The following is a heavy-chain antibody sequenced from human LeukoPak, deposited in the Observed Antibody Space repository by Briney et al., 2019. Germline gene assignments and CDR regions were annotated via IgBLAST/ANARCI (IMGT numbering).Heavy chain of an antibody. CDR1: GVSISSYY. CDR3: ARDGMATFYFDY. D-gene: IGHD5-24*01. CDR2: IYTSGST. J-gene: IGHJ4*02. Sequence: SETLCLTCTASGVSISSYYWSWIRQPAGKGLEWIGRIYTSGSTNYNPSLKSRVTMSVDTSKNQFSLKLSSVTAADTAVYYCARDGMATFYFDYWGQGTLVTVSS. V-gene: IGHV4-4*07.